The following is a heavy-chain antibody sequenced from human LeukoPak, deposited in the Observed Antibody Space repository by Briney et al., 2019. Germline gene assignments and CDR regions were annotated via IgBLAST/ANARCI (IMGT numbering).Heavy chain of an antibody. D-gene: IGHD3-9*01. Sequence: PGGSLRPSCSTSGFTFSNHFMHWVRQAPGKGLEYVSSIGPNGASTLYADSVKGRFTISRDNPKNALYLQLTSLRLEDTALYYCVKDLTGTWSFDYWGQGTLVTVSS. V-gene: IGHV3-64D*06. CDR2: IGPNGAST. CDR3: VKDLTGTWSFDY. CDR1: GFTFSNHF. J-gene: IGHJ4*02.